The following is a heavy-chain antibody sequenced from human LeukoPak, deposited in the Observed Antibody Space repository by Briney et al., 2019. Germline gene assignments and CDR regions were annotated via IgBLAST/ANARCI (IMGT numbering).Heavy chain of an antibody. CDR3: AKEGAYPIVTYDS. V-gene: IGHV3-7*01. J-gene: IGHJ5*01. CDR2: IKQDGNEK. Sequence: GGSLRLSCAASGFTFSRYWMNWVRQAPGKGLEWVANIKQDGNEKYYVDSVKGRFSTSRDNAKNSLYLQMDSLRAADTAVYYCAKEGAYPIVTYDSWGQGALVTVSS. D-gene: IGHD4-11*01. CDR1: GFTFSRYW.